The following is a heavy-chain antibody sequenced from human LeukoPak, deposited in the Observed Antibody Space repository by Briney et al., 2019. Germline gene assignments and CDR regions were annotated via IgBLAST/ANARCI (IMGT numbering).Heavy chain of an antibody. V-gene: IGHV4-4*07. CDR2: IYTSGST. D-gene: IGHD3-22*01. J-gene: IGHJ4*02. CDR3: ARGDGNYYDSSGYYVY. Sequence: SETLSLTCTVSGGSISSYYWSWIRQPAGKGLEWIGRIYTSGSTNYNPSLKSRVTISVDKSKNQFSLKLSSVTAADTAVYYCARGDGNYYDSSGYYVYWGQGTLVTVSS. CDR1: GGSISSYY.